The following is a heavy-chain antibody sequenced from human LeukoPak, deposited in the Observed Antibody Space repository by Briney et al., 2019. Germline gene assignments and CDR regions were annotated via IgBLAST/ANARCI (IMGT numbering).Heavy chain of an antibody. V-gene: IGHV4-34*01. D-gene: IGHD5-12*01. CDR2: INHSGST. J-gene: IGHJ4*02. CDR3: ASNSGYVRIGY. Sequence: PSETLSLTCAVYGGSFSGYYWSWIRQPPGKGLEWIGEINHSGSTNYNPSLKSRVTISVDKSKNQFSLKLSSVTAADTAVYYCASNSGYVRIGYWGQGTLVTVSS. CDR1: GGSFSGYY.